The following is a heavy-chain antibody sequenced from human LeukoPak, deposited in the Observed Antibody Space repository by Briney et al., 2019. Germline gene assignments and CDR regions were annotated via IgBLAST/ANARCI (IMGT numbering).Heavy chain of an antibody. CDR3: ATQPQWLNESY. Sequence: GGSLRLSCAASGFTFDDYAMHWVRQAPGKGLEWVSGISWNSGSIGYADSVKGRFTISRDNAKNSLYLQMNSLRAEDTALYYCATQPQWLNESYWGQGTLVTVSS. CDR2: ISWNSGSI. V-gene: IGHV3-9*01. CDR1: GFTFDDYA. D-gene: IGHD6-19*01. J-gene: IGHJ4*02.